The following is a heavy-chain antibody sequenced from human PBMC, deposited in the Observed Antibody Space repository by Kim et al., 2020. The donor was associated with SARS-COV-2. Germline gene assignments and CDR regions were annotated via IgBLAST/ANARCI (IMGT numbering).Heavy chain of an antibody. V-gene: IGHV1-69*13. D-gene: IGHD2-2*01. CDR1: GGTFSSYA. J-gene: IGHJ2*01. Sequence: SVKVSCKASGGTFSSYAISWVRQAPGQGLEWMGGIIPIFGTANYAQKFQGRVTISADESTITAYMELSSLRSEDTAVYYCARVPNRYCSSTSCYDRGYFDLWGRGTLVTVNS. CDR3: ARVPNRYCSSTSCYDRGYFDL. CDR2: IIPIFGTA.